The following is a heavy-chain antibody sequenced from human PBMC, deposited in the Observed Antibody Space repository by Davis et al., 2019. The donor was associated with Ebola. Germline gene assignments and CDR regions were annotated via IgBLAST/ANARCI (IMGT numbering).Heavy chain of an antibody. V-gene: IGHV1-2*06. J-gene: IGHJ4*02. CDR1: GYTFPGYY. CDR2: INPNSGGT. D-gene: IGHD6-13*01. CDR3: ARDRREVAAGD. Sequence: AASVTVSFKASGYTFPGYYMHWVRQAPGQGLEWMGRINPNSGGTNYAQKFQGRVTMTRDTSISTAYMELSRLRSDDTAVYYCARDRREVAAGDWGQGTLVTVSS.